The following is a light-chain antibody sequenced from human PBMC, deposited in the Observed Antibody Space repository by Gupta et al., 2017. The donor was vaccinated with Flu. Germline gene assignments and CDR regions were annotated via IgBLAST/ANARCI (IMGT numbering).Light chain of an antibody. CDR1: QSVRSC. CDR3: QHEGNSPGT. Sequence: EIVLTQSPGTLSLSPGERATLSCRASQSVRSCLAWYQHKPGQAPRLLIYGASSRATGIPDRFSGSGSGTDFTLTINRLEPEDFAVYSCQHEGNSPGTFGHGTKVEIK. J-gene: IGKJ3*01. CDR2: GAS. V-gene: IGKV3-20*01.